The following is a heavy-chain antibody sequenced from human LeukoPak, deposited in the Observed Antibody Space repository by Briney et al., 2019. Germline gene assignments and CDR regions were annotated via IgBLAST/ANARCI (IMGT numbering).Heavy chain of an antibody. CDR3: ARGRRYYYDSSGYSYYFDY. Sequence: ASVKVSCKASGYTFTSYDINWVRQATGQGLEWMGWMNPNSGNTGYAQKFQGRVTMTRNTSISTAYMELSSLRSEDTAVYYCARGRRYYYDSSGYSYYFDYWGQGTLATVSS. D-gene: IGHD3-22*01. J-gene: IGHJ4*02. CDR1: GYTFTSYD. CDR2: MNPNSGNT. V-gene: IGHV1-8*01.